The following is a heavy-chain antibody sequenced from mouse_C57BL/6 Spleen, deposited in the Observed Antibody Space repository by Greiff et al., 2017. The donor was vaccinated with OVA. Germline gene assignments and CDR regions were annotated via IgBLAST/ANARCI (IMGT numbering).Heavy chain of an antibody. J-gene: IGHJ4*01. V-gene: IGHV10-1*01. Sequence: DVKLVESGGGLVQPKGSLKLSCAASGFSFNTYAMNWVRQAPGKGLEWVARIRSKSNNYATYYADSVKDRFTISRDDSESMLHLQMNNLKTEDTAMYYCVRAPLYAMDYCGQGTSVTVSS. CDR3: VRAPLYAMDY. CDR1: GFSFNTYA. CDR2: IRSKSNNYAT.